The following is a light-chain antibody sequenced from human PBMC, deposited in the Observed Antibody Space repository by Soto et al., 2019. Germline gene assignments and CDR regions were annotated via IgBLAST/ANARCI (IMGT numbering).Light chain of an antibody. V-gene: IGLV1-47*01. CDR1: SSNIGSNY. J-gene: IGLJ2*01. CDR3: AAWYDSLSGPDVV. Sequence: QSVLTQPPSASGTPGQRVTISCSGSSSNIGSNYVYWYQQLPGTAPKLLIYRNNQRPSGVPDRFSGSKSGTSASLAISGLRSGDEADDDCAAWYDSLSGPDVVFGGGTKVTVL. CDR2: RNN.